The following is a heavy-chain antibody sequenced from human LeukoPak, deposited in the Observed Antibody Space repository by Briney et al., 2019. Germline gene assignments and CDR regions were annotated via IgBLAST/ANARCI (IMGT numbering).Heavy chain of an antibody. Sequence: GWSLSLSCPASGLTFSNYWMSWVRQAPGKGREGVANVKQGGSEKYYVDSVKGRFTISRDNAKNSLYLQMNSLRAEDTAVYYCASRRGFDWLLRFDYWGQGTLVTVSS. J-gene: IGHJ4*02. V-gene: IGHV3-7*01. D-gene: IGHD3-9*01. CDR1: GLTFSNYW. CDR3: ASRRGFDWLLRFDY. CDR2: VKQGGSEK.